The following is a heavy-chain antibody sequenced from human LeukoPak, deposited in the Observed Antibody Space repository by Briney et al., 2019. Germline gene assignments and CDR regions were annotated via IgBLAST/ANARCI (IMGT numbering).Heavy chain of an antibody. Sequence: PGGSLRLSCAASGFTFSSYWMHWVRQAPGKGLVWVSRINSDGSSTSYADSVKGRFTISRDNAKNTLYLQMNRLRAEDTAVYYCAKIPQVAIFSVPNFDYWGQGTLVTVSS. CDR1: GFTFSSYW. CDR2: INSDGSST. V-gene: IGHV3-74*01. CDR3: AKIPQVAIFSVPNFDY. J-gene: IGHJ4*02. D-gene: IGHD3-3*01.